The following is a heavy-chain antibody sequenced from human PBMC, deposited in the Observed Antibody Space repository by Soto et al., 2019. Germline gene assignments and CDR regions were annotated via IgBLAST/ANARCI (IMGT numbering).Heavy chain of an antibody. CDR1: GGTFSSYA. Sequence: ASVKVSCKASGGTFSSYAISWVRQAPGQGLEWMGGIIPIFGTANYAQKFQGRVTITADKSTSTAYMELSSLRSEDTAVYYCARLMVEEIYYYYGMDVCGQGTPVTV. J-gene: IGHJ6*02. CDR3: ARLMVEEIYYYYGMDV. V-gene: IGHV1-69*06. CDR2: IIPIFGTA. D-gene: IGHD2-15*01.